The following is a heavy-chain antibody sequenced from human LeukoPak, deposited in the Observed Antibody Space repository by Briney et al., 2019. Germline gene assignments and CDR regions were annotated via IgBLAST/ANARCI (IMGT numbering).Heavy chain of an antibody. CDR3: ARGGGYYDSSGYSYYYYYGMDV. J-gene: IGHJ6*02. CDR2: ISYDGSNK. Sequence: GGSLRLSCAASGFTFSSYAMHWVRQAPGKGLEWVAVISYDGSNKYYAESVKGRFTISRDNSKNTLYLQMNSLRAEDTAVYYCARGGGYYDSSGYSYYYYYGMDVRGQGTTVTVSS. D-gene: IGHD3-22*01. V-gene: IGHV3-30-3*01. CDR1: GFTFSSYA.